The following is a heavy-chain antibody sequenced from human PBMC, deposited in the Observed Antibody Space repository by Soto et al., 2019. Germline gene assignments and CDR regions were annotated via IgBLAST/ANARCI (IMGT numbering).Heavy chain of an antibody. CDR3: ANRHDYGPY. CDR2: ISGSVGST. Sequence: PGGSLRLSCAASGFTFSSYAMSWVRQAPGKWLEWVSAISGSVGSTYYADSVKGRSTISRDNSKNTLYLQMNRLRAEDTAVYYCANRHDYGPYCGQGTLVTVSS. D-gene: IGHD4-17*01. CDR1: GFTFSSYA. V-gene: IGHV3-23*01. J-gene: IGHJ4*02.